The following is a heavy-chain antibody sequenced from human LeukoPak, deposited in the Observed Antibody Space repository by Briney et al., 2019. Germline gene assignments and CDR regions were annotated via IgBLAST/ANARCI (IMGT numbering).Heavy chain of an antibody. D-gene: IGHD3-10*01. CDR2: INWNGGST. V-gene: IGHV3-20*04. Sequence: GGSLRLSCAASGFNFSNHWMSWVRQAPGKGLEWVSGINWNGGSTGYADSVKGRFTISRDNAKNSLYLQMNSLRAEDTALYYGARAKTYYYGPGDYWGQGTLVTVSS. J-gene: IGHJ4*02. CDR1: GFNFSNHW. CDR3: ARAKTYYYGPGDY.